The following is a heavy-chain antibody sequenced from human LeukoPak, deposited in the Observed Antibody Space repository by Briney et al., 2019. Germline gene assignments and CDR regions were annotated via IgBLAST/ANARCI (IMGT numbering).Heavy chain of an antibody. CDR1: GFTFDDYG. J-gene: IGHJ4*02. Sequence: PGGSLRLSCAASGFTFDDYGMSWVRQAPGKGLEWVSAISGSGGSTYYADSVKGRFTISRDNSKNTLYLQMNSLRAEDTAVYYCAKDPGLTLPGFDYWGQGTLVTVSS. CDR3: AKDPGLTLPGFDY. V-gene: IGHV3-23*01. D-gene: IGHD2-2*01. CDR2: ISGSGGST.